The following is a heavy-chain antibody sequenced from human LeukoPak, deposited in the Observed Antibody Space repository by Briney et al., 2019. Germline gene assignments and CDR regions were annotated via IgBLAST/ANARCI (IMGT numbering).Heavy chain of an antibody. CDR3: AKFSAPSGGSSGWPWVIDN. J-gene: IGHJ4*02. V-gene: IGHV3-53*01. Sequence: GGSLRLSCVASGFAVGSNYMSWVRQAPGKGLEWVSLIYSGGAIRYADSVKGRFTISRDNSKNTLSLQMNSLRGEDTALYYCAKFSAPSGGSSGWPWVIDNWGQGTLVTVSS. CDR1: GFAVGSNY. CDR2: IYSGGAI. D-gene: IGHD3-16*01.